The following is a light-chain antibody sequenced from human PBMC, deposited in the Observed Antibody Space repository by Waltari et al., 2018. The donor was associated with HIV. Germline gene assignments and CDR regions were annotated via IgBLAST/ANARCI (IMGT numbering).Light chain of an antibody. CDR2: DAS. J-gene: IGKJ2*03. CDR1: HYIDNY. Sequence: DIQMTQSPSSLSASVGDRVTITCQASHYIDNYLSWYQQKPGKAPKLLIYDASNLETGVSSRFSGSGYGTEISFTISSLQPEDIATYYCQQYENLPYSFGQGTNLEI. V-gene: IGKV1-33*01. CDR3: QQYENLPYS.